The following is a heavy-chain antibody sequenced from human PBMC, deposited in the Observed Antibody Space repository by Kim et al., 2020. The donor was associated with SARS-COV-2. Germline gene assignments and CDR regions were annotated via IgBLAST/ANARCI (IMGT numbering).Heavy chain of an antibody. CDR3: ARSRQMGPYTMDV. CDR1: GFTFDTYT. D-gene: IGHD6-25*01. CDR2: ISSRSTYI. Sequence: GGSLRLSCAASGFTFDTYTMNWVRQAPGKGLEWVSTISSRSTYIYYADSLRGRFTISRDNAKNSLYLQMNSLRAEDTAVYYCARSRQMGPYTMDVWGQGTTVTVSS. J-gene: IGHJ6*02. V-gene: IGHV3-21*01.